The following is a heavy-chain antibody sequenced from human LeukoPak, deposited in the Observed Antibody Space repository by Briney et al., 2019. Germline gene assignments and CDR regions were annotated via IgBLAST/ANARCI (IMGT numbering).Heavy chain of an antibody. Sequence: GGSLRLSCAASGFTFSSYAMSWVRQAPGKRLEWVSAISGGGGATYYADSVKGRFTISSDNPKNTLYLQMNSLRAEDTAMYYCAKATYDSSGYAYFDYWGQGTLVTVSS. V-gene: IGHV3-23*01. CDR2: ISGGGGAT. CDR3: AKATYDSSGYAYFDY. J-gene: IGHJ4*02. D-gene: IGHD3-22*01. CDR1: GFTFSSYA.